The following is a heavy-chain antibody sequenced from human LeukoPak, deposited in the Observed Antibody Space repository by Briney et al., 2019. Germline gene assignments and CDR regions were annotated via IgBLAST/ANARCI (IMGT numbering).Heavy chain of an antibody. CDR1: GFTFSSYW. V-gene: IGHV3-7*01. CDR3: ARDWNLMTANDAFDI. CDR2: IKQDGSEK. Sequence: GGSLRLSCAASGFTFSSYWMSWVRQAPGKGLEWVANIKQDGSEKYYVDSVKGRFTISRDNAKNSLYLQMNSLRAEDTAVYYCARDWNLMTANDAFDIWGQGTMVTVSS. J-gene: IGHJ3*02. D-gene: IGHD1-7*01.